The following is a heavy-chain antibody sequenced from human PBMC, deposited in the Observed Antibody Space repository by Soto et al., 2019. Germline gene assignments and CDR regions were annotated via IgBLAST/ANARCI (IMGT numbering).Heavy chain of an antibody. J-gene: IGHJ4*02. D-gene: IGHD3-9*01. CDR3: ARDRDWAFDY. Sequence: GGSLRLSCVASGFTFSSYSMVWFRQAPGKGLEWVSYIFVDSSTIYYADSVKGRFTVSRDNAQNSLFLLMNSLRAEDTAVYYCARDRDWAFDYWGRGTLVTVSS. CDR2: IFVDSSTI. CDR1: GFTFSSYS. V-gene: IGHV3-48*04.